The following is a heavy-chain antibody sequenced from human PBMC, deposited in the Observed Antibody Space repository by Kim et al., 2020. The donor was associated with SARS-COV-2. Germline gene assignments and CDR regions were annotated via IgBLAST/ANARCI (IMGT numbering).Heavy chain of an antibody. V-gene: IGHV3-66*01. Sequence: GGSLRLSCAASGFTVSSNYMSWVRQAPGKGLEWVSLIYSGGSTYYADSVKGRFTISRDNSKNTLYLQMNSLRAEETAVYYCARDLVIYGMDVWGQGTTVTVSS. CDR3: ARDLVIYGMDV. CDR1: GFTVSSNY. CDR2: IYSGGST. J-gene: IGHJ6*02. D-gene: IGHD2-21*01.